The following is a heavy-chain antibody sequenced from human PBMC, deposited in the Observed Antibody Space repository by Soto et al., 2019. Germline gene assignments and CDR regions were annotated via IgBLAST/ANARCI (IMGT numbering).Heavy chain of an antibody. V-gene: IGHV2-26*01. J-gene: IGHJ5*02. CDR2: IFSSDEK. CDR1: GFSLSNAGMG. D-gene: IGHD2-2*02. CDR3: ARAVDRAISEIWCDR. Sequence: SGPTLVNPTETLTLTCTVSGFSLSNAGMGVSWIRQPPGKALEWLAHIFSSDEKSYRTSLETRLTVSKDTSKSQVVLTMTNMDPLDTATYYCARAVDRAISEIWCDRCGQQPQGTVSS.